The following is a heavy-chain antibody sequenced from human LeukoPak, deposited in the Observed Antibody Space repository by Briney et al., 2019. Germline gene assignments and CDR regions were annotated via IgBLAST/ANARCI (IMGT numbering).Heavy chain of an antibody. D-gene: IGHD3-3*01. J-gene: IGHJ6*03. CDR3: AREEGRTYYDFWSGYGSAPYYYYMDV. CDR1: GGTFSSYA. V-gene: IGHV1-69*05. CDR2: IIPIFGTV. Sequence: GASVKVSCKASGGTFSSYAISWVRQAPGQGLEWMGGIIPIFGTVNYAQKFQGRVTITTDESTSTAYMELSSLRSEDTAVYYCAREEGRTYYDFWSGYGSAPYYYYMDVWGKGTTVTVSS.